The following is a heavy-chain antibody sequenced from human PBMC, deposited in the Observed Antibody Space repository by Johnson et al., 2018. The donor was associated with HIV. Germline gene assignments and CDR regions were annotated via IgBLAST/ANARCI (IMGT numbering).Heavy chain of an antibody. CDR2: SYSGGST. J-gene: IGHJ3*02. CDR1: GFTVSSYY. Sequence: VQLVESGGGLIQPGGSLRLSCAASGFTVSSYYMSWVRQAPGKGLEWVSVSYSGGSTYYADSVKGRFTISRANSKNTLYLQMNSLRAEDTGVYYCAKEGDNYGGNWEAFDIWGQGTMVTVSS. CDR3: AKEGDNYGGNWEAFDI. V-gene: IGHV3-53*01. D-gene: IGHD4-23*01.